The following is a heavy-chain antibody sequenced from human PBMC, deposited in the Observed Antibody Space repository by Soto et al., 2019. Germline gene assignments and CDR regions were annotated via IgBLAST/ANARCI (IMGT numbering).Heavy chain of an antibody. CDR2: INPNSGGT. D-gene: IGHD3-10*01. CDR1: GYTFTGYY. V-gene: IGHV1-2*04. Sequence: ASVKVSCKASGYTFTGYYMHWVRQAPGQGLEWMGWINPNSGGTNYAQKFQGWVTMTRDTSISTAYMELSRLSSDDTAVYYCARGHRFGESKNDYWGQGTLVTVSS. CDR3: ARGHRFGESKNDY. J-gene: IGHJ4*02.